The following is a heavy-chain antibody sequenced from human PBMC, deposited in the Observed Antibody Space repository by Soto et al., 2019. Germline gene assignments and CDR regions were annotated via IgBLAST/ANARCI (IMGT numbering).Heavy chain of an antibody. V-gene: IGHV3-23*01. CDR1: GFTFSSYA. J-gene: IGHJ4*02. D-gene: IGHD3-16*02. CDR3: AKWSYDYIWGSYRFFDY. Sequence: GGSLRLSCAASGFTFSSYAMSWVRQAPGKGLEWVSAISGSGGSTYYADSVKGRFTISRDNSKNTLYLQMNSLRAEDTAVYYCAKWSYDYIWGSYRFFDYWGQGTLVTVSS. CDR2: ISGSGGST.